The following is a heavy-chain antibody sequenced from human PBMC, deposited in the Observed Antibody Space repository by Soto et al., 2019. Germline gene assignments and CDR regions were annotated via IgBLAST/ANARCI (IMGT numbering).Heavy chain of an antibody. CDR1: GFTFSSYA. CDR2: ISGSGGST. D-gene: IGHD3-22*01. Sequence: GGSLRLSCAASGFTFSSYAMSWVRQAPGKGLEWVSAISGSGGSTYYADSVKGRFTISRDNSKNTLYLQMNSLRAEDTAVYYCAKGADWNYYDSSGYYIFDYWGQGTLVTVSS. CDR3: AKGADWNYYDSSGYYIFDY. J-gene: IGHJ4*02. V-gene: IGHV3-23*01.